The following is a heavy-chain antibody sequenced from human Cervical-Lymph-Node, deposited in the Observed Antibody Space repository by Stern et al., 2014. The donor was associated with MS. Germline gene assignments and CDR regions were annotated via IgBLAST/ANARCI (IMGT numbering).Heavy chain of an antibody. CDR3: ARERGRAGPAMADY. CDR2: TNPNSGDS. J-gene: IGHJ4*02. Sequence: HLVQSGAEVKKPGASVKVSCKAAGYSFTGNYIHWLRQAPGQGLEWMGRTNPNSGDSNYALKFQGRVTMTRDTSISTAYMNLNRLGIDDTAVYYCARERGRAGPAMADYWGQGTLVTVSS. D-gene: IGHD5-18*01. V-gene: IGHV1-2*06. CDR1: GYSFTGNY.